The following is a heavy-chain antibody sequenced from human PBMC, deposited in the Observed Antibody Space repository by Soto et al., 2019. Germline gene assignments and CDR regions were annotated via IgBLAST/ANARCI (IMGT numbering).Heavy chain of an antibody. CDR2: IYYGGTS. D-gene: IGHD3-3*01. Sequence: PSETLSLTCTVSGGSISNSSYYWGWTRQPPGKGLEWIGHIYYGGTSYSNPSLRGRVTLSVDTSKNHFSLKLSSVTAADTAVYYCARGGGTQGDDFWSGPLFDYWGQGTLVTVSS. CDR1: GGSISNSSYY. CDR3: ARGGGTQGDDFWSGPLFDY. J-gene: IGHJ4*02. V-gene: IGHV4-39*02.